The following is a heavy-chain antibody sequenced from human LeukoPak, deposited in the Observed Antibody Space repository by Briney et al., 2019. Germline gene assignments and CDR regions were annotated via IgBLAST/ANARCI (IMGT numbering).Heavy chain of an antibody. Sequence: SETLSLTCTVSGGSINNYYWSWIRQPPGKGLEWIGYIYYSGSTNYNPSLKSRVTISLDTSKNQFSLKLSSVTAADTAVYYCARVYGTNGYYYYYYMDVWGKGTTVTVSS. CDR2: IYYSGST. J-gene: IGHJ6*03. D-gene: IGHD2-8*01. V-gene: IGHV4-59*01. CDR3: ARVYGTNGYYYYYYMDV. CDR1: GGSINNYY.